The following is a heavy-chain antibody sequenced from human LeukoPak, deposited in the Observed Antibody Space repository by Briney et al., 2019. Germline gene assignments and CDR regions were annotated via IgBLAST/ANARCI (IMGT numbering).Heavy chain of an antibody. V-gene: IGHV4-4*07. CDR2: IYTSGTT. CDR1: GGSISSYY. CDR3: ARAAAGTTSSDTFDI. J-gene: IGHJ3*02. D-gene: IGHD2/OR15-2a*01. Sequence: SETLSLTCTVSGGSISSYYWNWIRQPAGRGLEWIGRIYTSGTTNYNPSLKSRVTMSVDTSKNHFSLRLNSVAAADTAVYYCARAAAGTTSSDTFDIWGRGTIVTVSS.